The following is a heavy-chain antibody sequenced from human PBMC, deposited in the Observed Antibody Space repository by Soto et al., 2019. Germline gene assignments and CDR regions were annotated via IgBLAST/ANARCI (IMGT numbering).Heavy chain of an antibody. V-gene: IGHV1-69*13. CDR3: AGDRYSSSWSRDLDAFDI. CDR2: IIPIFGTA. CDR1: GGTFSSYA. D-gene: IGHD6-13*01. Sequence: SVKVSCKASGGTFSSYAISWVRQAPGQGLEWMGGIIPIFGTANYAQKFQGRVTITADESTSTAYMELSSLRSEDTAVYYCAGDRYSSSWSRDLDAFDIWGQGTMVTVSS. J-gene: IGHJ3*02.